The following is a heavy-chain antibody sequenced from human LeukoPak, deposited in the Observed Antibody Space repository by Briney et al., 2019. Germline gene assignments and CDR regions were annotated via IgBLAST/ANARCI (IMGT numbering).Heavy chain of an antibody. CDR1: GYTFTGYY. J-gene: IGHJ5*02. V-gene: IGHV1-2*02. CDR3: ARALHPYSSSSEFDP. D-gene: IGHD6-6*01. Sequence: ASVKVSCKASGYTFTGYYMHWARQAPGQGLEWMGWINPNSGGTNYAQKFQGRVTMTRDTSISTAYMELSRLRSDDTAVYYCARALHPYSSSSEFDPWGQGTLVTVSS. CDR2: INPNSGGT.